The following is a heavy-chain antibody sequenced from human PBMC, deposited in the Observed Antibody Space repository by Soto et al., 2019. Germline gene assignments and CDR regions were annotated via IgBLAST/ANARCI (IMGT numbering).Heavy chain of an antibody. CDR2: IYPGDSDT. CDR1: GYSFTSYW. Sequence: GESLKISCKGSGYSFTSYWIGWVRQMPGKGLEWMGIIYPGDSDTRYSPSFQGQVTISADKSISTAYLQWSSLKASDTAMYYCAVTGYYDILTGYYIYYYYGVDVWGQGTTVTVSS. J-gene: IGHJ6*02. D-gene: IGHD3-9*01. V-gene: IGHV5-51*01. CDR3: AVTGYYDILTGYYIYYYYGVDV.